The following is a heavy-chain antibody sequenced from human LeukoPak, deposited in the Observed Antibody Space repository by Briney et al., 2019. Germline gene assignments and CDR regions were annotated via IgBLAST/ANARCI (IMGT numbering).Heavy chain of an antibody. D-gene: IGHD3-9*01. CDR1: GGSISSSSYY. Sequence: SETLSLTCTVSGGSISSSSYYWGWIRQPPGKGLEWIGSIYYSGSTYYNPSLKSRVTISVDTSKNQFSLKLSSVTAADTAVYYCASQKRDYDILTGYYISLFDYWGQGTLVTVSS. V-gene: IGHV4-39*07. J-gene: IGHJ4*02. CDR2: IYYSGST. CDR3: ASQKRDYDILTGYYISLFDY.